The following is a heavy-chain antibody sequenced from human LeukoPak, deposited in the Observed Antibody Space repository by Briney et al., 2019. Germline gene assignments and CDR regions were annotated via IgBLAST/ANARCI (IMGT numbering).Heavy chain of an antibody. V-gene: IGHV3-74*01. D-gene: IGHD3-9*01. Sequence: GGSLRLSCAASGFTFSSYWMHWVRQAPGKGLVWVSRINSDGSSTSYADSVKGRFTISRDNPENTLYLQLNSLRPDDTGVYYCARVRVILTTMASFSYWGLGTLVTVSS. CDR1: GFTFSSYW. CDR2: INSDGSST. J-gene: IGHJ4*02. CDR3: ARVRVILTTMASFSY.